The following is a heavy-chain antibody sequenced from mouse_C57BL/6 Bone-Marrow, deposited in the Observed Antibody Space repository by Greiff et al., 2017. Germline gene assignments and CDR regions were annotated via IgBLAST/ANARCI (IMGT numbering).Heavy chain of an antibody. J-gene: IGHJ3*01. V-gene: IGHV14-4*01. CDR3: TTPYYGSSYDAY. D-gene: IGHD1-1*01. CDR2: IDPENGDT. CDR1: GFNIKDDY. Sequence: VQLKESGAELVRPGASVKLSCTASGFNIKDDYMHRVKQRPEQGLVWIGWIDPENGDTAYASKFQGKATIPADTSSNTAYLQLSSLTSEDAAVYYCTTPYYGSSYDAYWGQVTLVTVSA.